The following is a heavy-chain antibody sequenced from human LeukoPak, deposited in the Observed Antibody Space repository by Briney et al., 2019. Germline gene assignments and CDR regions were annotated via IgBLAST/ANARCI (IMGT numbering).Heavy chain of an antibody. CDR2: ISGSGGST. J-gene: IGHJ4*02. CDR3: ANEGLYYYDSSGSQGPDY. V-gene: IGHV3-23*01. CDR1: GFTFSSYA. Sequence: PGGSLRLSCAASGFTFSSYAMSWVRQAPGKGLEWVSAISGSGGSTYYADSVKGRFTISRDNSKNTLYLRMNSLRAEDTAVYYCANEGLYYYDSSGSQGPDYWGQGTLVTVSS. D-gene: IGHD3-22*01.